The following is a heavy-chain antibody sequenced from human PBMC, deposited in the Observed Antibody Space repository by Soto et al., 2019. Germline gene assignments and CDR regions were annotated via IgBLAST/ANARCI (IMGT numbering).Heavy chain of an antibody. V-gene: IGHV3-30*18. Sequence: QVQLVESGGGVVQPGRSLRLSCAASGFTFSSYGMHWVRQAPVKGLEWVAVISYDGSNKYYADSVKGRFTISRDNSKNTLYLQMNSLRAEDTAVYYCAKESAPFGVVIAYNWFDPWGQGTLVPVSS. J-gene: IGHJ5*02. CDR2: ISYDGSNK. D-gene: IGHD3-3*01. CDR3: AKESAPFGVVIAYNWFDP. CDR1: GFTFSSYG.